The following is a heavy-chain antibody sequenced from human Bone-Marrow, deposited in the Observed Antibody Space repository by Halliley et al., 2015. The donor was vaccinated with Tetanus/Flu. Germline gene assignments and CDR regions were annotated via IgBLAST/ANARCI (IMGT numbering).Heavy chain of an antibody. J-gene: IGHJ4*02. CDR3: ARVSLGYCTSGSCYSPYFDY. V-gene: IGHV4-59*01. D-gene: IGHD2-2*02. CDR2: IYDTGKT. CDR1: GGSINSNY. Sequence: TLSLTCTISGGSINSNYWSWIRQPPGKGLEWIGYIYDTGKTTYNPSLKSRVTISVDTSKHQLSLKLSSVTAADTAVYYCARVSLGYCTSGSCYSPYFDYWGQGTLVTVAS.